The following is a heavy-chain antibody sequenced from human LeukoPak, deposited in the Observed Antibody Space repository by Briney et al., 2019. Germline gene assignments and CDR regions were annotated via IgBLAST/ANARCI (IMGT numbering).Heavy chain of an antibody. J-gene: IGHJ4*02. D-gene: IGHD3-10*01. Sequence: PGGSLRLSCAASGFTFSSYAMSWVRQAPGKGLEWVSAISGSGGSTYYADSVKGRFTISRVNSKNTLYLQMNSLRAEDTAVYYCAKDLAFGFPPLDYFDYWGQGTLVTVSS. CDR1: GFTFSSYA. CDR3: AKDLAFGFPPLDYFDY. CDR2: ISGSGGST. V-gene: IGHV3-23*01.